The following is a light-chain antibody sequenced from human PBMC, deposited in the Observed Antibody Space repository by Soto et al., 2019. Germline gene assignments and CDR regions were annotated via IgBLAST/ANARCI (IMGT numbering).Light chain of an antibody. J-gene: IGKJ2*01. V-gene: IGKV3-11*01. CDR1: QSVSSY. CDR2: DAS. CDR3: QQRSNWPHT. Sequence: EIVLTQSPATLSLSPGERATLSCRASQSVSSYLAWYQQKPGQAPRLLIYDASNRATGIPARFSGSGSGTDVTLTISSLEPEDCAVYYCQQRSNWPHTFGQGTKLEIK.